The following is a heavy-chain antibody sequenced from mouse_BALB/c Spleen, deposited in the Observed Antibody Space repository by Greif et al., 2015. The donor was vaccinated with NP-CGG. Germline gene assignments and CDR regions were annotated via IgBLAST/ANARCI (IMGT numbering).Heavy chain of an antibody. CDR3: ARSGYEGNPGGLAY. J-gene: IGHJ3*01. V-gene: IGHV1-63*01. D-gene: IGHD2-3*01. Sequence: QVQLQQSGAELVRPGTSVKISCKASGYAFTNYWLGWVKQRPGHGLEWIGDIYPGSGNTYYNEKFKGKATLTADKSSSTAYMQLSSLTSEDSAVYFCARSGYEGNPGGLAYWGQGTLVTVSA. CDR1: GYAFTNYW. CDR2: IYPGSGNT.